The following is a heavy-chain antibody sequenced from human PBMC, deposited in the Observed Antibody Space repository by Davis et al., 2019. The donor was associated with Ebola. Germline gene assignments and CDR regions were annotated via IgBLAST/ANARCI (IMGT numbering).Heavy chain of an antibody. CDR1: GYSFTSYW. CDR3: ARTDYYYYGMDV. V-gene: IGHV5-10-1*01. CDR2: IDPSDSYT. J-gene: IGHJ6*02. Sequence: GESLKTSCKGSGYSFTSYWISWVRQMPGKGLEWMGRIDPSDSYTNYSPSFQGHVTISADKSISTAYLQWSSLKASDTAMYYCARTDYYYYGMDVWGQGTTVTVSS.